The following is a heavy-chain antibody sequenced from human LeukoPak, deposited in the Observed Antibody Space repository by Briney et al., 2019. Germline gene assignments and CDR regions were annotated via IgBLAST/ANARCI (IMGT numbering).Heavy chain of an antibody. CDR2: IYYSGST. V-gene: IGHV4-59*01. J-gene: IGHJ4*02. CDR1: GGSISSYY. Sequence: SETLSLTCTVSGGSISSYYWSWIRQPPGKGLEWIGYIYYSGSTNYNTSLKSRVTISVDTSKKQFSLKLSSVTAADTAVYYCARGSAYYYDSSGYPTFDYWGQGTLVTVSS. CDR3: ARGSAYYYDSSGYPTFDY. D-gene: IGHD3-22*01.